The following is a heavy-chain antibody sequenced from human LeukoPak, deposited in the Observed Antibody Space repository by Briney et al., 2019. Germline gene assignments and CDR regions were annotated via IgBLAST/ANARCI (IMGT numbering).Heavy chain of an antibody. Sequence: PGGSLRLSCAASGFTFSNYWMYWVRQGPGKGLVWVSRINTDGSTTNYADSVKGRFTISRDNRKNLLHLQMDSLRPDDSAVYYCVKDLGSAITSALALDVWGQGTTVTVSS. D-gene: IGHD2-15*01. CDR3: VKDLGSAITSALALDV. J-gene: IGHJ6*02. CDR2: INTDGSTT. CDR1: GFTFSNYW. V-gene: IGHV3-74*01.